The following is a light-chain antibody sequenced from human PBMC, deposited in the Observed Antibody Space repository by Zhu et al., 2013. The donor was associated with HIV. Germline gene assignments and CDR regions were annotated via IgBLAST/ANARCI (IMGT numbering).Light chain of an antibody. J-gene: IGKJ1*01. Sequence: EIEMTQSPGTLSLSPGDRATLSCRASHSVSNFLAWYQQKPGQAPRLLIYRASTRATGIPARFSGSGSGTDFTLTISRLEPEDFAVYYCQQYGTLPKTFGQGTKVEIK. V-gene: IGKV3-20*01. CDR3: QQYGTLPKT. CDR2: RAS. CDR1: HSVSNF.